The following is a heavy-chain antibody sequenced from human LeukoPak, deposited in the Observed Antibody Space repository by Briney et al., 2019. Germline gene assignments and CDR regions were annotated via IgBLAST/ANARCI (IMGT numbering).Heavy chain of an antibody. CDR2: IKSKTDGGTT. Sequence: GGSLRLSCAASGFTFSNAWMSWVRQAPGKGLEWVGRIKSKTDGGTTDYAAPVKGRFTISRDDSKNTLYLRMNSLKTEDTAVYYCTRGYCSSTSCYVGLGAFDIWGQGTMVTVSS. J-gene: IGHJ3*02. CDR1: GFTFSNAW. CDR3: TRGYCSSTSCYVGLGAFDI. D-gene: IGHD2-2*01. V-gene: IGHV3-15*01.